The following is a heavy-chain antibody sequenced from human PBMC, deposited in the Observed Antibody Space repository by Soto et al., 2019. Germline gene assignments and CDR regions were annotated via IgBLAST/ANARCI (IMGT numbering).Heavy chain of an antibody. V-gene: IGHV4-39*01. CDR3: ARQPTTGDTDLWFDP. D-gene: IGHD2-21*01. Sequence: SETLSLTCDVSGGSISTSRSYCAWIRQPPGKGLEWLANIFYSGSTYYNPSLASRVTVSVDTSKNEFSLKLRSVTAADTAVYYCARQPTTGDTDLWFDPWGQGTLVTVSS. CDR1: GGSISTSRSY. CDR2: IFYSGST. J-gene: IGHJ5*02.